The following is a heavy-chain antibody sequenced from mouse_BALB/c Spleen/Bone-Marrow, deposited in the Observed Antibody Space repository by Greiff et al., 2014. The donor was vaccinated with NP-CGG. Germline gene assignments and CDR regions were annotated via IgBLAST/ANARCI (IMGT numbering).Heavy chain of an antibody. J-gene: IGHJ2*01. CDR3: TREREGDGYYDLDY. CDR2: IWAGGAT. CDR1: GFSLASYG. V-gene: IGHV2-9*02. D-gene: IGHD2-3*01. Sequence: VMLVESGPGLVAPSQSLTITCTVSGFSLASYGIHWVRQPPGKGLEWLGVIWAGGATNYNSALMSRLSISKDNSKSQVFLKMNSLQIDDTAMFYCTREREGDGYYDLDYWGQGTIFTVSS.